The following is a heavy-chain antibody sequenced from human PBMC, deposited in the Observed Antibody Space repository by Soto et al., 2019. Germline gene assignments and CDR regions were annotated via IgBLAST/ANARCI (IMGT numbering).Heavy chain of an antibody. CDR1: GGSVSSGSYY. CDR3: ARDSGLGNWLDP. Sequence: SETLSLTCTGSGGSVSSGSYYWSWIRQPPGKGLEWIGYIYYSGSTNYDPSLKSRVTISVDTSKNQFSLKLSSVTAADTAVYYCARDSGLGNWLDPWGQGTLVTVSS. J-gene: IGHJ5*02. CDR2: IYYSGST. D-gene: IGHD6-19*01. V-gene: IGHV4-61*01.